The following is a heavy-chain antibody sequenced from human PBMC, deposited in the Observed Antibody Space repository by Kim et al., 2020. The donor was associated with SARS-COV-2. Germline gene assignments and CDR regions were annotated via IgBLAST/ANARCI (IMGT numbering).Heavy chain of an antibody. V-gene: IGHV4-4*07. CDR3: AREIVYYYMDV. CDR2: T. J-gene: IGHJ6*03. D-gene: IGHD1-26*01. Sequence: TNYNPPLKSRVTMSVDTSKNQFSLKLSSVTAADTAVYYCAREIVYYYMDVWGKGTTVTVSS.